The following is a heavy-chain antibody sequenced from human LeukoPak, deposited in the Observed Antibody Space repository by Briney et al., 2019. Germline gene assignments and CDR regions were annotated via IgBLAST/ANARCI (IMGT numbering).Heavy chain of an antibody. CDR3: ASSVGNGDYSFDY. D-gene: IGHD4-17*01. J-gene: IGHJ4*02. CDR1: GFTFSSYS. V-gene: IGHV3-48*04. Sequence: GGSLRLSCAASGFTFSSYSMNWVRQAPGKGLEWVSYISSSSSTIYYADSVKGRFTISRDNAKNSLYLQMNSLRAEDTAVYYCASSVGNGDYSFDYWGQGTLVTVSS. CDR2: ISSSSSTI.